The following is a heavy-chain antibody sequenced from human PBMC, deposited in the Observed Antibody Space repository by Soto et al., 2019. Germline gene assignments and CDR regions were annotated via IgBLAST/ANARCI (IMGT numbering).Heavy chain of an antibody. Sequence: LVKFSCKASGYTFTSYGISWVRQAPGPGLEWMGWISDYNGNTNYAQKLQGRVTMTTDTSTSTAYMELRSLRSDDTAVYYCARVIGHKKQQWCRDAWGRRTKVSVS. V-gene: IGHV1-18*04. CDR2: ISDYNGNT. J-gene: IGHJ6*02. CDR3: ARVIGHKKQQWCRDA. D-gene: IGHD6-13*01. CDR1: GYTFTSYG.